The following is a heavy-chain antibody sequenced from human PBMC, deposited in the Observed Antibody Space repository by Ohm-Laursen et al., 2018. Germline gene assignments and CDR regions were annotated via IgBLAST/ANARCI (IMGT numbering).Heavy chain of an antibody. Sequence: TQTLTLTRTFSGFSLSSSGMCVSWIRQPPGKALEWLARIDWDDDKYYTTSLKTRLTISKDTSKDQVVLTMTNMDPVDTATYYCARLSGSYHFDYWGQGTLVTVSS. V-gene: IGHV2-70*11. CDR2: IDWDDDK. J-gene: IGHJ4*02. CDR1: GFSLSSSGMC. D-gene: IGHD1-26*01. CDR3: ARLSGSYHFDY.